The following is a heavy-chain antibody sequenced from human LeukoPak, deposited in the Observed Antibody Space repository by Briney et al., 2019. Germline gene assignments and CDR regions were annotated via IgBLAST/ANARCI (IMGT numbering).Heavy chain of an antibody. CDR3: ARLKAVATRTGSFDY. D-gene: IGHD2-21*02. J-gene: IGHJ4*02. V-gene: IGHV4-59*01. CDR2: IYYSGST. Sequence: IYYSGSTNYNPSLKGRVTISVDTSKNLFSLKLSSVTAADTAVYYCARLKAVATRTGSFDYWGQGVLVTVSS.